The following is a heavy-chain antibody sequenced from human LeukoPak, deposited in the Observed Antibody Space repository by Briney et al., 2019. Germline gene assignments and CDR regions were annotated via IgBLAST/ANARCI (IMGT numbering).Heavy chain of an antibody. CDR1: GFTFSDYY. Sequence: GGSLRLSCAASGFTFSDYYMSWIRQAPGKGLEWVSYISSSGSTIYYADSVKGRFSISRDNAKNSLYLQMNSLRAEDTAVYYSARGRIGSSWYLGFDYCGQGTLVTVSS. CDR2: ISSSGSTI. CDR3: ARGRIGSSWYLGFDY. V-gene: IGHV3-11*04. J-gene: IGHJ4*02. D-gene: IGHD6-13*01.